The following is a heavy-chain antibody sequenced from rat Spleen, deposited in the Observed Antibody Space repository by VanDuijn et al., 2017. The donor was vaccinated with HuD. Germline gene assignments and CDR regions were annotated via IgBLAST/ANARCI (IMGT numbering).Heavy chain of an antibody. Sequence: EVQLVESGGGLVRPGRSMKLSCAASGFTFSDHYVAWVRQGPTKGLEWVATINYDGRSTFYRDSVRARFTISRDNGKNILYLQIDSLRSEDTATYYCARGTYFRHWGQGVMVTVSS. CDR2: INYDGRST. CDR3: ARGTYFRH. D-gene: IGHD4-6*01. V-gene: IGHV5-7*01. J-gene: IGHJ2*01. CDR1: GFTFSDHY.